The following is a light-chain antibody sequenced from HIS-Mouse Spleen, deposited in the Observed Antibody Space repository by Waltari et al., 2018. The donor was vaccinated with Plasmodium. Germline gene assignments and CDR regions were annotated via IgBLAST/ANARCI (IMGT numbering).Light chain of an antibody. Sequence: DIQMTQSPSSLSASVGDIVTITCQASQAISNYLNWYQQKPGKAPKLLIYDASNLETGVPSRFSGSGSGTDFTFTISSLQPEDIATYYCQQYDNLPLTFGGGTKVEIK. J-gene: IGKJ4*01. CDR2: DAS. CDR3: QQYDNLPLT. CDR1: QAISNY. V-gene: IGKV1-33*01.